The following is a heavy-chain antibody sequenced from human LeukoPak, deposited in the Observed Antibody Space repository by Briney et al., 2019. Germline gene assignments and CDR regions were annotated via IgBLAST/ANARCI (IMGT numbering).Heavy chain of an antibody. Sequence: GGSLRLSCAASGFAFRNYAMSWVRQAPGKGLEWVSSMTGGGDGTYFADSVKGRFTISRDNAKNSLYLQMNSLRAEDTAVYYCARDHWGPSTGTAWDWFDPWGQGTLVTVSS. D-gene: IGHD1-7*01. V-gene: IGHV3-23*01. J-gene: IGHJ5*02. CDR1: GFAFRNYA. CDR2: MTGGGDGT. CDR3: ARDHWGPSTGTAWDWFDP.